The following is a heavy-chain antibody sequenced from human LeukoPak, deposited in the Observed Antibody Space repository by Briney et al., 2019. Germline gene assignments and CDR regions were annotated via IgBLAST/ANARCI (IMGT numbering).Heavy chain of an antibody. D-gene: IGHD5-24*01. J-gene: IGHJ4*02. CDR2: IGPSGDNT. CDR3: AKDDRWLQFCC. V-gene: IGHV3-23*01. CDR1: GFTFSNYG. Sequence: GGSLTLSCAASGFTFSNYGMDWVRQAPGQGLEWVSGIGPSGDNTYYADSVRGRFTISRDNSRNPLYLQMNSLRAEDTAVYYCAKDDRWLQFCCWGQGTLVTVS.